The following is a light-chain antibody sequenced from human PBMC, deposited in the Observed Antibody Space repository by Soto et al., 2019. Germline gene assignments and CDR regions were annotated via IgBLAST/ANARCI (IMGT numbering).Light chain of an antibody. V-gene: IGKV3D-15*02. CDR2: GAS. Sequence: EIVMTQSPATLSVSPGERATLSCRASQSITSNLAWYQQKPGQAPRLLIYGASTRATGIPARFSGSGSGTDFTLTIGRLEPEDFAVYYCRQYSRSPLTFGGGTKVDIK. CDR1: QSITSN. J-gene: IGKJ4*01. CDR3: RQYSRSPLT.